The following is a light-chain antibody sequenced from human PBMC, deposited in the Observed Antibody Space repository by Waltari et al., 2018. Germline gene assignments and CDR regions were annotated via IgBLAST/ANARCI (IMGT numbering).Light chain of an antibody. Sequence: SSELTQDPAVSVALGQTVSITCQGDSLGTYFATGYQQKPGQAPVLVFYGENNRPSGIPDRFSASRSGNTASLIITGAQAEDEADYYCQSRDSSANGVFGGGTKLTVL. V-gene: IGLV3-19*01. CDR1: SLGTYF. CDR2: GEN. CDR3: QSRDSSANGV. J-gene: IGLJ3*02.